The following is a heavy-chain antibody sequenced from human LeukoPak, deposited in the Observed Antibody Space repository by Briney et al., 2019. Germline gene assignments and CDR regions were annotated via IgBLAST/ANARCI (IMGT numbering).Heavy chain of an antibody. CDR2: ISYDGSHK. J-gene: IGHJ4*02. CDR3: ARRSAAVDY. D-gene: IGHD6-13*01. V-gene: IGHV3-30-3*01. CDR1: GFNFSAYA. Sequence: GGSLRLSCAVSGFNFSAYAMHWVRRAPGKGLDWVAVISYDGSHKYYADSVGGRFTISRDNSKNTVYLQMNSLRTEDTAVYSCARRSAAVDYWGQGTLVTVSS.